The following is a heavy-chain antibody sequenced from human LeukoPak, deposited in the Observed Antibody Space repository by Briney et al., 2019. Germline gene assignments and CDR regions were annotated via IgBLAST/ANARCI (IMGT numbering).Heavy chain of an antibody. Sequence: ETLSLTCVVSGVSISRHLWSWIRQPPGKGPQWIGFVYNSGSTDYNPSLKGRVTISADTSKNQFSLRLSSVTASDTAVYYCATNAGPDPLNVIDIWGLGTMVTVSS. J-gene: IGHJ3*02. V-gene: IGHV4-59*08. CDR1: GVSISRHL. CDR2: VYNSGST. CDR3: ATNAGPDPLNVIDI. D-gene: IGHD2-8*01.